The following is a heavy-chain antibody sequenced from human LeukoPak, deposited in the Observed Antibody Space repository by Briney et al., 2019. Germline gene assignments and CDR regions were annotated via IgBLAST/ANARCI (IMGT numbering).Heavy chain of an antibody. D-gene: IGHD3-16*01. V-gene: IGHV3-53*04. CDR1: GFTVSDNY. CDR3: ARALVGVAGFFDC. Sequence: PGGSLRLSCAASGFTVSDNYMSWVRQAPGRGLEWVSVIYSDGSTYYADPVKGRFTLSRHNSKNTVYLQMNSLRTEDTAVYYCARALVGVAGFFDCWGQGTLVTVSS. CDR2: IYSDGST. J-gene: IGHJ4*02.